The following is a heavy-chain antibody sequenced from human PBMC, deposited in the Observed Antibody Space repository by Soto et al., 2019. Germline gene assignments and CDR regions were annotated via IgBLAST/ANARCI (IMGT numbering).Heavy chain of an antibody. V-gene: IGHV1-69*13. CDR1: GGTFSSYA. Sequence: SVKVSCKASGGTFSSYAISWVRQAPGQGLEWMGGIIPIFGTANYAQKFQGRVTITADESTSTAYMELSSLRSEDTAVYYCATFHYGDYVSAFDIWGQGTMVTV. J-gene: IGHJ3*02. CDR3: ATFHYGDYVSAFDI. CDR2: IIPIFGTA. D-gene: IGHD4-17*01.